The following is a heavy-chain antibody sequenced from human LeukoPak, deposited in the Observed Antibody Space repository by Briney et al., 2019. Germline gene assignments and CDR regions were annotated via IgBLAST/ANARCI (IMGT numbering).Heavy chain of an antibody. CDR3: VRALGSSSADY. V-gene: IGHV3-7*01. D-gene: IGHD6-6*01. CDR1: GFTFTNNW. J-gene: IGHJ4*02. CDR2: INQDGSEQ. Sequence: GGSLRLSCAAPGFTFTNNWMSWVRQAPGKGLEWVANINQDGSEQYYVDSVEGRFTITRDNAKNPLSLQMNSLRGEDTAVYYCVRALGSSSADYWGQGTLVTVSS.